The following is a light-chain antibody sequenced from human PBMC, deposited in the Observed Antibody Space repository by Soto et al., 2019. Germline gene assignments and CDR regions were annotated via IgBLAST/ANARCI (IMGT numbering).Light chain of an antibody. CDR3: QQSYSTPRT. V-gene: IGKV1-39*01. CDR1: QSVSNY. J-gene: IGKJ2*01. Sequence: EIQMTQSPSSLSASEGDRVTITCRASQSVSNYLNWYQQRPGKAPKLLIYAASSLQSGVPSRFSGSGSGTDFTLTISSLQPEDFATYYCQQSYSTPRTFGQGTKLEIK. CDR2: AAS.